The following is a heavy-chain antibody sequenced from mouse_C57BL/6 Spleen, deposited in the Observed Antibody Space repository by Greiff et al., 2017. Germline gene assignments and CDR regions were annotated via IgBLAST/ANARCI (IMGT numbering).Heavy chain of an antibody. CDR1: GFTFSNYW. D-gene: IGHD2-5*01. J-gene: IGHJ2*01. Sequence: EVHLVESGGGLVQPGGSMKLSCVASGFTFSNYWMNWVRQSPETGLEWVAQIRLKSDNYATHYAESVKGRFTISRDDSKSSVYLQMNNLRAEDTGIYYCTDNSNYDYWGQGTTLTVSS. CDR2: IRLKSDNYAT. CDR3: TDNSNYDY. V-gene: IGHV6-3*01.